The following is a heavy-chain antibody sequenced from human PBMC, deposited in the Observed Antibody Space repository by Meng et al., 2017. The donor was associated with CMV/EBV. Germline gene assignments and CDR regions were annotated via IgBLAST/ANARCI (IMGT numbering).Heavy chain of an antibody. CDR1: GGTFSSYA. CDR3: ARQLRLGELSPFDY. CDR2: IIPIFGTA. J-gene: IGHJ4*02. Sequence: QGQLCKAGAEVKRPGSSVKVSCKASGGTFSSYAISWVRQAPGQGLEWMGGIIPIFGTANYAQKFQGRVTITADESTSTAYMELSSLRSEDTAVYYCARQLRLGELSPFDYWGQGTLVTVSS. V-gene: IGHV1-69*12. D-gene: IGHD3-16*02.